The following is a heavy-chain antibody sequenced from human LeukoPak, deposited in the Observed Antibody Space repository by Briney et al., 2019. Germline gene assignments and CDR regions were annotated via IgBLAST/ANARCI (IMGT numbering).Heavy chain of an antibody. CDR3: VRYFTAVAPTLRLDY. CDR2: IKQDGGDK. J-gene: IGHJ4*02. Sequence: GGSLRLSCAASGFTFSSYWMNWVRQAPGKGLEWVATIKQDGGDKYYVDSVKGRFTISRDDAKNSLYLQMNSLRVEDTAVYHCVRYFTAVAPTLRLDYWGQGTLVTVSS. V-gene: IGHV3-7*03. D-gene: IGHD6-19*01. CDR1: GFTFSSYW.